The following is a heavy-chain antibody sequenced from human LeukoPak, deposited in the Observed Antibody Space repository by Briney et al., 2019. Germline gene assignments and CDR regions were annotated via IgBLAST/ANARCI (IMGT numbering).Heavy chain of an antibody. CDR3: TRNWGSDNWFDP. CDR2: IYSGGST. Sequence: SGGSLRLSCAASGFTFSSYAMSWVRQAPGKGLEWVSVIYSGGSTYYADSVKGRFTISRDNSKNTLYLQMNSLRAEDTAVYYCTRNWGSDNWFDPWGQGTLVTVSS. CDR1: GFTFSSYA. J-gene: IGHJ5*02. D-gene: IGHD7-27*01. V-gene: IGHV3-53*01.